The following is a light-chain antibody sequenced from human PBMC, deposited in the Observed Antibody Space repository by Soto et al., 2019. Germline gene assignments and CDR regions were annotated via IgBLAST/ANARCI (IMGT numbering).Light chain of an antibody. CDR2: DAS. CDR1: QSVNHW. J-gene: IGKJ1*01. Sequence: NQMTQYPSTLSASIGERVTISCRASQSVNHWLAWYQRKPGKAPKLLIHDASTLESGIPSRFSGSGSGTEFTLTISSLQPDDFATYYCQQYNSYWTFGQGTKVDIK. CDR3: QQYNSYWT. V-gene: IGKV1-5*01.